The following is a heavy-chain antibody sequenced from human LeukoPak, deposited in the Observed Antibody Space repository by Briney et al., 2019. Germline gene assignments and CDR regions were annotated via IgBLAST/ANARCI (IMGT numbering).Heavy chain of an antibody. CDR3: ARHGANRQQLVMAFDI. Sequence: SETLSLTCSVSGGSISSYYWSWIRQPPGQGLEWIGYIYYSRSTNYNPSLKSRATISIDTSKNQFSLKVNSVTAADTAVYYCARHGANRQQLVMAFDIWGQGTMVTVSS. CDR2: IYYSRST. D-gene: IGHD6-13*01. CDR1: GGSISSYY. J-gene: IGHJ3*02. V-gene: IGHV4-59*08.